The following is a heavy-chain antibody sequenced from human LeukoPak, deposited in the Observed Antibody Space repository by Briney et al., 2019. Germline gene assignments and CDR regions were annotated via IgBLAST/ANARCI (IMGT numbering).Heavy chain of an antibody. V-gene: IGHV1-69*01. J-gene: IGHJ4*02. CDR1: GGTFSSYA. CDR3: ARGPDSSGYTYYFDY. CDR2: IIPIFGTA. Sequence: GSSVKVSCKASGGTFSSYAISWVRQAPGQGLEWMGGIIPIFGTANYAQKFQGRVTITADESTSTAYMVLSSLRSEDTAVYYCARGPDSSGYTYYFDYWGQGTLVTVSS. D-gene: IGHD3-22*01.